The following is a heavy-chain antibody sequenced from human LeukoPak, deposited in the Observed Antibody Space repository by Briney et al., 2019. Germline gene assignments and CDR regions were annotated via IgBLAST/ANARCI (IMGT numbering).Heavy chain of an antibody. Sequence: GASVNVSRKASGYSFPNYDNNWLRQATAQGLEGMGGKNPNSCNTGYAQKFQGRVTINRNTCNSTAYMEPSNLSSEHTAVYYCARVAAAEFDPWGKGTLVTVSS. V-gene: IGHV1-8*03. D-gene: IGHD6-13*01. CDR3: ARVAAAEFDP. CDR1: GYSFPNYD. J-gene: IGHJ5*02. CDR2: KNPNSCNT.